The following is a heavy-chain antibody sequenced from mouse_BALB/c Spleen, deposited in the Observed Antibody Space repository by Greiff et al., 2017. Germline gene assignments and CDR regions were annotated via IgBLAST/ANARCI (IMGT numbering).Heavy chain of an antibody. Sequence: VQLQQSGAELMKPGASVKISCKATGYTFSSYWIEWVKQRPGHGLEWIGEILPGSGSTNYNEKFKGKATFTADTSSNTAYMQLSSLTSEDSAVYYCARNGYYGWYYFDYWGQGTTLTVSS. V-gene: IGHV1-9*01. CDR3: ARNGYYGWYYFDY. D-gene: IGHD1-1*01. CDR1: GYTFSSYW. J-gene: IGHJ2*01. CDR2: ILPGSGST.